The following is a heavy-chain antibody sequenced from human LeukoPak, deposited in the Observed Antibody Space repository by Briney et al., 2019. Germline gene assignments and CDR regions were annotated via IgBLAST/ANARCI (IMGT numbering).Heavy chain of an antibody. D-gene: IGHD2-8*02. V-gene: IGHV1-18*01. CDR3: ARGKVVYAPSASGVDY. J-gene: IGHJ4*02. CDR1: GYTFTSYG. CDR2: ISAYNGNT. Sequence: ASVKVSCKASGYTFTSYGISWVRQAPGQGLEWMGWISAYNGNTNYAQKLQGRVTMTTDTSTSTAYMELRSLRSDDTAVYYCARGKVVYAPSASGVDYWGQGTLVTVPS.